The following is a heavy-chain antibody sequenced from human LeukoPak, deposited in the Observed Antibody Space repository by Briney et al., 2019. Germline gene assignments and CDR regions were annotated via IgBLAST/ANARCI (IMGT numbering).Heavy chain of an antibody. J-gene: IGHJ3*02. CDR2: ISGGGVNT. Sequence: GGSLRLSCAASGFTFSSYGMSWVRQAPGKGLEWVSAISGGGVNTYYADSVKGRFTISRDNSKNTLSLQLNSLRAEDTAIYYCAKVSEADATIVSAFDIWGQGTMVTVSS. CDR1: GFTFSSYG. V-gene: IGHV3-23*01. D-gene: IGHD1-26*01. CDR3: AKVSEADATIVSAFDI.